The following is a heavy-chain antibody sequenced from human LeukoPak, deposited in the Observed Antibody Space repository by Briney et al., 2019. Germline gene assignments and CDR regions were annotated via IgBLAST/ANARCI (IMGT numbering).Heavy chain of an antibody. Sequence: SVKVSCKASGGTFSSYAISWVRQAPGQGLEWMGRIIPILGIANYAQKFQGRVTITADKSTSTACMELSSLRSEDTAVYYCARDRYGPVYYYYGMDVWGQGTTVTVSS. CDR2: IIPILGIA. D-gene: IGHD1-14*01. CDR3: ARDRYGPVYYYYGMDV. V-gene: IGHV1-69*04. J-gene: IGHJ6*02. CDR1: GGTFSSYA.